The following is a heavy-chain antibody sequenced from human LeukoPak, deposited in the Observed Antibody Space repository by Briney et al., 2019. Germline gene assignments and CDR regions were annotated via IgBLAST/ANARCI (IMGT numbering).Heavy chain of an antibody. CDR1: GYTFTSYG. J-gene: IGHJ6*03. V-gene: IGHV1-18*01. D-gene: IGHD3-10*01. Sequence: ASVKVSCKASGYTFTSYGISWVRQAPGQGLEWMGWISAYNGNTNYAQKLQGRVTMTTDTSTSTAYMELRSLRSDDTAVYYCARERLMFYYGSGSRYYMDVWGKGTTVTVSS. CDR2: ISAYNGNT. CDR3: ARERLMFYYGSGSRYYMDV.